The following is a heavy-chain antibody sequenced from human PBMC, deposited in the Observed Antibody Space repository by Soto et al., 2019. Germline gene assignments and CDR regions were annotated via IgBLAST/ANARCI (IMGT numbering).Heavy chain of an antibody. V-gene: IGHV1-24*01. CDR1: GYTLTELS. CDR2: FDPEDGET. J-gene: IGHJ6*02. Sequence: ASVKVSCKVSGYTLTELSMHWVRQAPGKGLEWMGGFDPEDGETIYAQKFQGRVTMTEDTSTDTAYMELSSLRSEDTAVYCCATWATGSYSDYYYYYGMDGWGQGTKVTVSS. D-gene: IGHD1-26*01. CDR3: ATWATGSYSDYYYYYGMDG.